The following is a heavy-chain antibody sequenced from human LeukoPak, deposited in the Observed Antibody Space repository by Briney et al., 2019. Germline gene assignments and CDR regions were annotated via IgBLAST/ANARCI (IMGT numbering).Heavy chain of an antibody. CDR2: IYYSRRT. V-gene: IGHV4-39*01. CDR3: ARRRYYDGSGYLE. CDR1: GDSVSRSDSY. J-gene: IGHJ1*01. Sequence: SETLSLTCSVSGDSVSRSDSYWDWIRQPPGKGLEWIRTIYYSRRTYYSPSLKSRVTMSVDPSNNQFSLNLRSVTAADTALYYCARRRYYDGSGYLEWGQGTLLSVSS. D-gene: IGHD3-22*01.